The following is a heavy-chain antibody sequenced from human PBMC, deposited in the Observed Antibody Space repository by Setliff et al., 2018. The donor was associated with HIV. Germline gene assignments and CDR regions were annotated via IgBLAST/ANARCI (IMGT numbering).Heavy chain of an antibody. CDR1: GFAFSNYA. CDR3: ARVLRVSSGWYIDY. V-gene: IGHV3-23*01. D-gene: IGHD6-19*01. J-gene: IGHJ4*02. Sequence: GGSLRLSCAASGFAFSNYAMTWVRQAPGTGLECVSAISGGGGITYYADSVRGRFTISRDDARNSLYLQMNSLRAEDTAVYYCARVLRVSSGWYIDYWGQGTLVTVSS. CDR2: ISGGGGIT.